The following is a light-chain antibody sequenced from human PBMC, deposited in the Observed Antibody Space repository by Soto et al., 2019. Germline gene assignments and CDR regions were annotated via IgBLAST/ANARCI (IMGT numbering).Light chain of an antibody. CDR3: QHYNDLPVA. CDR1: QSLSSH. J-gene: IGKJ5*01. CDR2: GAS. V-gene: IGKV3-15*01. Sequence: EIVMTQSPATLSVSPGERVTLSCRASQSLSSHLAWYQQKPGQAPRLLIYGASTRATGIPARFSGSGSGTEFTLTISSLQSEDFAVYYCQHYNDLPVAFGQGTRWRLN.